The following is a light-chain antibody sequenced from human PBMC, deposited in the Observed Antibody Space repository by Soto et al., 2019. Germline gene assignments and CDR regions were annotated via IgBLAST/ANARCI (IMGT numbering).Light chain of an antibody. CDR2: DNN. CDR1: SSNIGSNY. J-gene: IGLJ2*01. V-gene: IGLV1-51*01. Sequence: QSVLTQPPSVSAAPGQTVTISCSGSSSNIGSNYVSWYQQLPGTAPKLLIYDNNKRPSGIPDRFSGSKSGTSATLGITGLQTGDEADYYCGTWDSSLSAGLFGGGTKVTVL. CDR3: GTWDSSLSAGL.